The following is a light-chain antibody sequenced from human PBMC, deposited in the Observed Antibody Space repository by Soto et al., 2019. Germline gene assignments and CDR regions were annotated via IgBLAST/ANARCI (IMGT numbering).Light chain of an antibody. V-gene: IGLV2-8*01. CDR3: SSYAGSNNFV. Sequence: QSALTPAPAGSGSPGHSVTISCTRTSSDVGGYNYVSWYQQHPGKAPKLMIYEVSERPSGVPDRFSGSKSSNTASLTVSGLQAEDEADYYCSSYAGSNNFVFGTGTKVTVL. J-gene: IGLJ1*01. CDR2: EVS. CDR1: SSDVGGYNY.